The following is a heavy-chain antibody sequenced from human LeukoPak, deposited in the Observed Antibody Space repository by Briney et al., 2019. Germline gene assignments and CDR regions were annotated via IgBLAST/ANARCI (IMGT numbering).Heavy chain of an antibody. J-gene: IGHJ5*02. CDR3: ARDVKSDLFPQWLGGLVAYDNWLDP. CDR2: ISANNGDT. V-gene: IGHV1-18*01. CDR1: GYSFKTYG. Sequence: GASVKVSCKASGYSFKTYGISWVRQAPGQGLEWMAWISANNGDTHYAQNFQGRVSFTTDTSTSTAYMEMRSLRSDDTAIYYCARDVKSDLFPQWLGGLVAYDNWLDPWGQGTLVTVSS. D-gene: IGHD3-10*01.